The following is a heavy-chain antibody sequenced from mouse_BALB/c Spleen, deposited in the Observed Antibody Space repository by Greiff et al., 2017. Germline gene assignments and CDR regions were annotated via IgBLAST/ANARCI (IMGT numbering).Heavy chain of an antibody. CDR1: GYTFTDYE. V-gene: IGHV1-15*01. D-gene: IGHD3-1*01. J-gene: IGHJ3*01. Sequence: VKLVESGAELVRPGASVTLSCKASGYTFTDYEMHWVKQTPVHGLEWIGAIDPETGGTAYNQKFKGKATLTADKSSSTAYMELRSLTSEDSAVYYCTRSGLFAYWGQGTLVTVSA. CDR3: TRSGLFAY. CDR2: IDPETGGT.